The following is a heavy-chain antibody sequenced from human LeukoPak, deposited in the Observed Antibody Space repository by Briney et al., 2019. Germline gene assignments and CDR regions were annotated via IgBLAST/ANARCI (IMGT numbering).Heavy chain of an antibody. CDR3: ARDGALSYCSSTSCYRHYYYGMDV. Sequence: PGGSLRLSCAASGFTVSSNYMSWVRQAPGKGLEWVAVIDSGGSTYYADSVKGRFTTSRDNSKNTLYLQMNSLRAEDTAVYYCARDGALSYCSSTSCYRHYYYGMDVWGQGTTVTVSS. CDR2: IDSGGST. V-gene: IGHV3-53*01. D-gene: IGHD2-2*01. CDR1: GFTVSSNY. J-gene: IGHJ6*02.